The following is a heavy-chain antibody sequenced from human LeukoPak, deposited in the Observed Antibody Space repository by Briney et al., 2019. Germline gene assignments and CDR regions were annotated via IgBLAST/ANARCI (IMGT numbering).Heavy chain of an antibody. CDR3: ARGVAAPGTGGLSWFDP. CDR2: IYYSGNT. D-gene: IGHD6-13*01. CDR1: GGSITGYY. V-gene: IGHV4-59*01. J-gene: IGHJ5*02. Sequence: PSETLSLTCTVSGGSITGYYWSWIRQPPGKGLEWIGYIYYSGNTNYNSSLKSRVTISLDTSKNQFSLKLSFVTAADTAVYYCARGVAAPGTGGLSWFDPWGQGTLVTVSS.